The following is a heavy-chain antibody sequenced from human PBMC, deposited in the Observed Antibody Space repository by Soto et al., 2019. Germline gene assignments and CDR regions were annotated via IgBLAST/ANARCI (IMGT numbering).Heavy chain of an antibody. Sequence: PGGSLRLSCAASGFTFSNAWMSWVRQAPGKGLEWVGRIKSKTDGGTTDYAAPVKGRFTISRDDSKNTLYLQMNSLKTEDTAVYYCTTDLAVLLWFGEPRWFDPWGQGTLVTVSS. CDR2: IKSKTDGGTT. CDR3: TTDLAVLLWFGEPRWFDP. V-gene: IGHV3-15*01. D-gene: IGHD3-10*01. CDR1: GFTFSNAW. J-gene: IGHJ5*02.